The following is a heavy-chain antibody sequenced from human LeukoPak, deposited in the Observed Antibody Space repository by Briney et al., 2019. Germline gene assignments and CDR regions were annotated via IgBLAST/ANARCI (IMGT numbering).Heavy chain of an antibody. CDR1: GFTFNTYA. CDR3: AKARYSSTWYGGAFDF. J-gene: IGHJ3*01. D-gene: IGHD6-13*01. CDR2: ISGSGGST. V-gene: IGHV3-23*01. Sequence: GGSLRLSCVASGFTFNTYAMSWVRQAPGKGLEWVSAISGSGGSTYHADSVKGRFTISRDNSKNTLYLQMNSLRAEDTAVYYCAKARYSSTWYGGAFDFWGQGTMVTVSS.